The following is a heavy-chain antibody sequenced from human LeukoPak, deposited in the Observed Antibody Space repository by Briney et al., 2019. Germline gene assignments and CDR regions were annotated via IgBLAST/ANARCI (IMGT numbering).Heavy chain of an antibody. V-gene: IGHV1-69*13. J-gene: IGHJ6*02. CDR3: ARAGIAAAGRYYYDSSGSDNGMDV. CDR1: GGTFSSYA. Sequence: ASVKVSCKASGGTFSSYAISWVRQAPGQGLEWMGGIIPIFGTANYAQKFQGRVTITADESTSTAYMELSSLRSEDTAEYYCARAGIAAAGRYYYDSSGSDNGMDVWGQGTTVTVSS. D-gene: IGHD3-22*01. CDR2: IIPIFGTA.